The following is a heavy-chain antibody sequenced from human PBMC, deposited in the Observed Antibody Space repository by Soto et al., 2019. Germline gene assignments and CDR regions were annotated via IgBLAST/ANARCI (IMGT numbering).Heavy chain of an antibody. CDR1: GFTFSSYS. Sequence: EVQLVESGGGLVKPGGSLRLSCAASGFTFSSYSMNWVRQAPGKGLEWVSSISSSSSYIYYADSVKGRFTISRDNAKNSLYLQMNSLRAEDTAVYYCARDAIAVAGTTKSDYWGQGTLVTVSS. D-gene: IGHD6-19*01. CDR2: ISSSSSYI. V-gene: IGHV3-21*01. J-gene: IGHJ4*02. CDR3: ARDAIAVAGTTKSDY.